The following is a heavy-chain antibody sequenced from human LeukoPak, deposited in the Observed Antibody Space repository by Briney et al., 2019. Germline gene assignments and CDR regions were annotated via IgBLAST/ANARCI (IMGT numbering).Heavy chain of an antibody. J-gene: IGHJ6*03. V-gene: IGHV3-30*02. CDR3: AKNYGSGSSVKYYYYMDV. CDR1: GFTFSSYG. D-gene: IGHD3-10*01. Sequence: GGSLRLPCAASGFTFSSYGMHWVRQAPGKGLEWVAFIRYDGSNKYYADSVKGRVTIPRDNSKNTLYLQMNSLRAEDTAVYYCAKNYGSGSSVKYYYYMDVWGKGTTVTVSS. CDR2: IRYDGSNK.